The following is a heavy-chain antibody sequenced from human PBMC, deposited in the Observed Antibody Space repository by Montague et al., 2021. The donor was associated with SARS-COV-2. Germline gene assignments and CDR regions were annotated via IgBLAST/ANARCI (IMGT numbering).Heavy chain of an antibody. CDR2: IYYSGST. J-gene: IGHJ4*02. V-gene: IGHV4-59*08. Sequence: SETLSLTCTVSGGSISSYYWSWIRQPPGKGLEWIGYIYYSGSTNYNPSLKSRVTMSIDTSKNQFSLKLSSVTAADTAVYYCARHALGYFDWLNEGYFDYWGQGTLVTVSS. CDR3: ARHALGYFDWLNEGYFDY. CDR1: GGSISSYY. D-gene: IGHD3-9*01.